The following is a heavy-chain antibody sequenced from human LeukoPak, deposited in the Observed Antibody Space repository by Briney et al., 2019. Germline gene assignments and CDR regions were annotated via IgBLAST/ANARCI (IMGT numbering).Heavy chain of an antibody. Sequence: GGSLRLSCAASGFTVSSNYMSWVRQAPGKGLEWVTVIYSGGSTYYADSVKGRFSISRDNSKNTLYLQMKSPRAEDPAVYYCARAVGGNSYFTFDYWGQGTLVTVSS. J-gene: IGHJ4*02. D-gene: IGHD4-23*01. CDR2: IYSGGST. CDR1: GFTVSSNY. V-gene: IGHV3-66*01. CDR3: ARAVGGNSYFTFDY.